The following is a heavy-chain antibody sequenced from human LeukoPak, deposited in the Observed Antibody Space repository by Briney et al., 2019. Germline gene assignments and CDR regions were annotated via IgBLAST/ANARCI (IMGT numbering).Heavy chain of an antibody. J-gene: IGHJ6*02. CDR3: AKVRASKGYYYYGMDV. CDR2: IKQDGSEK. Sequence: GGSLRLSCAASGFTFSNYWMTWVRQAPGKGLEWVANIKQDGSEKYYVDSVKGRFTISRDNAKNSLYLQMNSLRVEDTAVYYCAKVRASKGYYYYGMDVWGQGTTVTVSS. V-gene: IGHV3-7*01. CDR1: GFTFSNYW.